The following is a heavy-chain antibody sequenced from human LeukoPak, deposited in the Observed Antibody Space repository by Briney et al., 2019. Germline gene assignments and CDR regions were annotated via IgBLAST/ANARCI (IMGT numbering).Heavy chain of an antibody. CDR3: AKYAAATDPWAY. Sequence: GGSLRLSCAASGSTFSSYDMNWVRQAPGKGLEWVSTIHGSGGSTYYADSVKGRFTISRDNSKNTLYLQMNSLRAEDTAVYYCAKYAAATDPWAYWGQGTLVTVSS. V-gene: IGHV3-23*01. CDR1: GSTFSSYD. D-gene: IGHD1-26*01. J-gene: IGHJ4*02. CDR2: IHGSGGST.